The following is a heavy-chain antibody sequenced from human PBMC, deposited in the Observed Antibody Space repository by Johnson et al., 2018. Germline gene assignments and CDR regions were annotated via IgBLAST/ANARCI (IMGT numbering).Heavy chain of an antibody. CDR1: GFTVSSNY. J-gene: IGHJ3*02. D-gene: IGHD3-16*01. Sequence: EVQLVESGGGVVQPGRSLRLSCAASGFTVSSNYMSWVRQAPGKGLEWVGFIRSKAYGGTTEYAASVKGGFTISRDDSKSIAYLQMNSLKTEDTAVYYCTRVIGGWPFDIWGQGTMVTVSS. CDR3: TRVIGGWPFDI. V-gene: IGHV3-49*04. CDR2: IRSKAYGGTT.